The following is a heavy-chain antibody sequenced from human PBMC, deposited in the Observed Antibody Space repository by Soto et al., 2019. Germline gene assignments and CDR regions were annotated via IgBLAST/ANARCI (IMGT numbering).Heavy chain of an antibody. J-gene: IGHJ4*02. CDR2: VWFDGSIQ. CDR1: GFTFSDYG. CDR3: ARVDFGGHSYSFDY. V-gene: IGHV3-33*01. D-gene: IGHD2-21*01. Sequence: GGSLRLSCVASGFTFSDYGIHWVRQAPDKGLEWVAVVWFDGSIQYYGDSVKGRFTISRDNSNNTVDLQMNTLRAEDTALYYCARVDFGGHSYSFDYWRQGTPLPVSS.